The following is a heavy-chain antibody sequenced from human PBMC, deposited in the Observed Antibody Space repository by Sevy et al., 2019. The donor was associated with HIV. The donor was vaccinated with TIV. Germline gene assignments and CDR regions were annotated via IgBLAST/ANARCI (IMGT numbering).Heavy chain of an antibody. J-gene: IGHJ4*02. D-gene: IGHD3-22*01. CDR2: IYPLDSDT. CDR3: ARLMTYYDASVYTGDY. Sequence: GESLKISCEASGYRFSSHWVAWVRQMPGKGLEWMGIIYPLDSDTRYSPSFKGQVTISADKSIGTAYLQWRSLKASDTATYYCARLMTYYDASVYTGDYWGQGTLVTVSS. V-gene: IGHV5-51*01. CDR1: GYRFSSHW.